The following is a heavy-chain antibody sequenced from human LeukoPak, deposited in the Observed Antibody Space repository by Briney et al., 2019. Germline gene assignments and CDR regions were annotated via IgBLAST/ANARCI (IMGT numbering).Heavy chain of an antibody. CDR2: IKQDGSEK. V-gene: IGHV3-7*01. CDR1: GFTFSSYW. CDR3: ARVRWELLIYYYYYYMDV. D-gene: IGHD1-26*01. J-gene: IGHJ6*03. Sequence: GGSLRLSCAASGFTFSSYWMSWVRQPPGKGLEWVANIKQDGSEKYYVDSVKGRFTISRDNAKNSLYLQMNSLRAEDTAVYYCARVRWELLIYYYYYYMDVWGKGTTVTISS.